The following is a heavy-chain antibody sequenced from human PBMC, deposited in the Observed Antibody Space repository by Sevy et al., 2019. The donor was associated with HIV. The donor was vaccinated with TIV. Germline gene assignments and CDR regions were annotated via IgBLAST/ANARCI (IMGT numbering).Heavy chain of an antibody. CDR1: GYRFTSYW. CDR3: ARRSYDTNGYPQYFFDS. V-gene: IGHV5-51*01. Sequence: GESLKISCKASGYRFTSYWIGWVRQMPGKGLQWMGIIYPDDSDTRYSPSFQGQVIISADKSINTAYLPWSSLKASDTAMYFCARRSYDTNGYPQYFFDSWGQGTLVTVSS. D-gene: IGHD3-22*01. CDR2: IYPDDSDT. J-gene: IGHJ4*02.